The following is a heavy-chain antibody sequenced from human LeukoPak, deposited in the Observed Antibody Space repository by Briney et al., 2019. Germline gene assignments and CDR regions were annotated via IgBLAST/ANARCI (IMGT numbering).Heavy chain of an antibody. J-gene: IGHJ3*02. CDR2: IYYSGST. CDR3: ARGYTVTTPSAFDI. D-gene: IGHD4-17*01. V-gene: IGHV4-39*07. CDR1: GGSISSSSYY. Sequence: SETLSLTCTVSGGSISSSSYYWGWIRQPPGKGLEWIGSIYYSGSTYYNPSLKSRVTISVDKSKNQFSLKLSSVTAADTAVYYCARGYTVTTPSAFDIWGQGTMVTVSS.